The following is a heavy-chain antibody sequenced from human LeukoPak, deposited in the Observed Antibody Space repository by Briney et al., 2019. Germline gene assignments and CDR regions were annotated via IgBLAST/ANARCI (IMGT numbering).Heavy chain of an antibody. CDR3: ARLNYDILA. CDR2: IYYSGST. J-gene: IGHJ5*02. Sequence: SETLSLTCTVSGGSIGSSSYYWGWIRQPPGKGLEWIGSIYYSGSTYYNPSLKSRVTISVDTSKNQFSLKLSTVTAADTAVYYCARLNYDILAWGQGTLVTVSS. CDR1: GGSIGSSSYY. V-gene: IGHV4-39*01. D-gene: IGHD3-9*01.